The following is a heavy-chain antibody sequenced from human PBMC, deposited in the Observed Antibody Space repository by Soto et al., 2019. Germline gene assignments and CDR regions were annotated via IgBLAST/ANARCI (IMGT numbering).Heavy chain of an antibody. CDR1: GFTFSSHS. V-gene: IGHV3-30-3*01. CDR3: AREVALLDWYFDN. D-gene: IGHD2-21*01. CDR2: TSSNEGTK. J-gene: IGHJ4*02. Sequence: QVQVMQSRGGVVQPGGSLRISSTTSGFTFSSHSMHWFRQAPGKGLEWVAVTSSNEGTKFYADSVKGRFTVSRDNSKNTLYLQMNSVRPEDTTVYYCAREVALLDWYFDNWGQGILVTVSS.